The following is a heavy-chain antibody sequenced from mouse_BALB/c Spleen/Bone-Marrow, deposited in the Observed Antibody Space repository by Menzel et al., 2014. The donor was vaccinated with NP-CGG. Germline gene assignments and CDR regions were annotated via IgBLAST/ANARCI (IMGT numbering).Heavy chain of an antibody. CDR3: ARWDGNYIYAMDY. V-gene: IGHV14-3*02. J-gene: IGHJ4*01. Sequence: VQLQQSGAELVKPGASVKLSSTASGFNIXDTYMHWVKQRPEQGLEWIGRIDPANGNTKYDPKFQGKATITADTSSNTAYLQLSSLTSEDTAVYYCARWDGNYIYAMDYWGQGTSVTVSS. D-gene: IGHD2-1*01. CDR1: GFNIXDTY. CDR2: IDPANGNT.